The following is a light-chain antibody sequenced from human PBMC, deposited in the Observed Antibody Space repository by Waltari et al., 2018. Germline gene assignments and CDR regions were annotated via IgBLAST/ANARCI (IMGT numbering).Light chain of an antibody. CDR3: SSYTSSSTYV. CDR1: SSDVGGYNY. CDR2: DVS. Sequence: QSALTQPASVSGSPGQSITISCTGTSSDVGGYNYVAWYQQHPGKAPKLMIYDVSNRTSGVSNRFSGSKSGNTASLTISGLQADDEADYYCSSYTSSSTYVFETGTKVTVL. J-gene: IGLJ1*01. V-gene: IGLV2-14*01.